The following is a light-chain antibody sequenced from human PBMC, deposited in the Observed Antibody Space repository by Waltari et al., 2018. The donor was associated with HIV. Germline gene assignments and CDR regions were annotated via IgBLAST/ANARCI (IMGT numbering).Light chain of an antibody. CDR1: SGDIGHYKY. CDR2: DVN. CDR3: CSYTVNSTGV. V-gene: IGLV2-14*03. Sequence: QSALTQPASVSGSPGQSIAISCTGTSGDIGHYKYVSWYQQHTGKVPKLIIYDVNVRPSGVSDRFSGSKSGNTATLTISGLHSDDEADYYCCSYTVNSTGVFGAGTKITV. J-gene: IGLJ1*01.